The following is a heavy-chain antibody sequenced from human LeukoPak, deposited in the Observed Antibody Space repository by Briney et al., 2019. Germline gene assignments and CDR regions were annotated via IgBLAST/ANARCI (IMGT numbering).Heavy chain of an antibody. CDR3: ARGRSSLDY. V-gene: IGHV1-18*01. D-gene: IGHD6-13*01. CDR1: GYTFTSCG. CDR2: ISAYNGNT. Sequence: ASVKVSFKGSGYTFTSCGISWVRQAPGQGLYWMGCISAYNGNTNYAQKLQGRVTITTDTSTITAYMAPRSLSSAYTTAHSCARGRSSLDYWGQGTLVTVSS. J-gene: IGHJ4*02.